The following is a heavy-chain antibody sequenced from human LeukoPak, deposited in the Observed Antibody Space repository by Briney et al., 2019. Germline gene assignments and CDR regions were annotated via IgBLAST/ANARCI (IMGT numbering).Heavy chain of an antibody. D-gene: IGHD2-2*01. J-gene: IGHJ4*02. Sequence: ASVKVSCKASGYTFTSHGINWVRQAAGQGPEWMGWINPSTGEKGYAQKFQGRVTITTSTSINTAYLELTSLTSEDTAVYYCTRHTSPTFDYWGQGTLVTVSS. CDR3: TRHTSPTFDY. CDR1: GYTFTSHG. V-gene: IGHV1-8*01. CDR2: INPSTGEK.